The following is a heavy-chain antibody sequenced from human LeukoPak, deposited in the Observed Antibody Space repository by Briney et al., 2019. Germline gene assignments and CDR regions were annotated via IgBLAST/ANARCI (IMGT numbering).Heavy chain of an antibody. CDR2: ISGSGGST. CDR3: ARSDGSGSYRSGRTLYYYYYYGMDV. J-gene: IGHJ6*02. V-gene: IGHV3-23*01. CDR1: GFTFSSYA. D-gene: IGHD3-10*01. Sequence: PGGSLRLSCAASGFTFSSYAMSWVRQAPGKGLEWVSAISGSGGSTYYADSVKGRFTISRDNSKNTLYLQMNSLRAEDTAVYYCARSDGSGSYRSGRTLYYYYYYGMDVWGQGTTVTVSS.